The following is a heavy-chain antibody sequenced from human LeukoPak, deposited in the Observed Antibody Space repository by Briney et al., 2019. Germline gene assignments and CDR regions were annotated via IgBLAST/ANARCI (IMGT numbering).Heavy chain of an antibody. D-gene: IGHD6-13*01. CDR2: SRSKARGYST. J-gene: IGHJ5*02. CDR3: LRGLPSSCFDN. V-gene: IGHV3-72*01. Sequence: GGSLRLSCAASGFIVSDHYMDWVRQAPGKGLEWVARSRSKARGYSTEYAASVKGRFTTSRDESKDFLYLQMNSLNTDDTAIYYCLRGLPSSCFDNWGQGTLVTVSS. CDR1: GFIVSDHY.